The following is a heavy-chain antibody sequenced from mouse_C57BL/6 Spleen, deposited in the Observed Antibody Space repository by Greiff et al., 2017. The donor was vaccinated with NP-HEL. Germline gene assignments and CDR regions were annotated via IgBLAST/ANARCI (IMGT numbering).Heavy chain of an antibody. CDR2: ISSGGDYI. D-gene: IGHD2-3*01. J-gene: IGHJ4*01. V-gene: IGHV5-9-1*02. CDR3: TREDGYYAHYAMDC. CDR1: GFTFSSYA. Sequence: EVKLLESGEGLVKPGGSLKLSCAASGFTFSSYAMSWVRQTPEKRLEWVAYISSGGDYIYYADTVKGRFTISRDNARNTLYLQMSSLKSEDTAMYYCTREDGYYAHYAMDCWGQGTSVTVSS.